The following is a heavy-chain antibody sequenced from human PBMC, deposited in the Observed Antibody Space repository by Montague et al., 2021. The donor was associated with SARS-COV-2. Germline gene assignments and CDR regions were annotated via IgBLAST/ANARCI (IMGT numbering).Heavy chain of an antibody. CDR1: GGSISSYY. CDR2: IYYSGST. CDR3: AGDRGRFWHFDL. V-gene: IGHV4-59*01. D-gene: IGHD5-12*01. Sequence: SETLSLTCTVSGGSISSYYWNWIRQSPGKGLEWIGYIYYSGSTKYNPSLKSRVTILVDTSKSQMSLRLNSVTAADTAVYYCAGDRGRFWHFDLWGRGTLVTVSS. J-gene: IGHJ2*01.